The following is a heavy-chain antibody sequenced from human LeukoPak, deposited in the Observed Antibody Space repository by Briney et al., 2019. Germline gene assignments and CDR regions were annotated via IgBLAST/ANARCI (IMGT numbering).Heavy chain of an antibody. V-gene: IGHV4-39*07. CDR2: IYYSGST. Sequence: SETLSLTCTVSGGSISSSSYYWGWIRQPPGKGLEWIGSIYYSGSTYYNPSLKSRVTISVDTSKNQFSLKLSSVTAADTAVYYCARDLWFGELLPWGFDPWGQGTLVTVSS. CDR1: GGSISSSSYY. D-gene: IGHD3-10*01. CDR3: ARDLWFGELLPWGFDP. J-gene: IGHJ5*02.